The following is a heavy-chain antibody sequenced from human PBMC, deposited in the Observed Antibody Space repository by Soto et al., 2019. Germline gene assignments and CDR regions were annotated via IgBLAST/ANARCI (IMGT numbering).Heavy chain of an antibody. V-gene: IGHV3-23*01. CDR3: AKDRAMTTVTTTRY. CDR1: GFTFSRST. D-gene: IGHD4-17*01. CDR2: FSVSANRT. Sequence: PGGYLRLACAASGFTFSRSTMSWVRQAPGKRLEWVSSFSVSANRTYYADSVKGRFTISRDTSKNILYLQMNSLRAEDTAVYYFAKDRAMTTVTTTRYSGQGTLVTGST. J-gene: IGHJ4*02.